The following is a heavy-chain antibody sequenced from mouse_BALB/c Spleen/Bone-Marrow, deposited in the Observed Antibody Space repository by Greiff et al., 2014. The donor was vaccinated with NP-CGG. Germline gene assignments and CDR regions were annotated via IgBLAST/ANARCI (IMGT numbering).Heavy chain of an antibody. D-gene: IGHD4-1*02. J-gene: IGHJ2*01. V-gene: IGHV1S22*01. CDR1: GYTFTSYW. CDR2: IYPGSGST. Sequence: LQQSGSELVRPGASVKLSCKASGYTFTSYWMHWVKQRPGQGLEWIGNIYPGSGSTNYDEKFKSKATLTVDTSSSTVYMQLSSLTSEDSAVYYCTREGPTGTGGDYWGQGTTLTVSS. CDR3: TREGPTGTGGDY.